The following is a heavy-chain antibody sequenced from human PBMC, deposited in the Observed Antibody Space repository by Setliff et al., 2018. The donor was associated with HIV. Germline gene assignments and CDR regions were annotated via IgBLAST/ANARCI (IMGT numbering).Heavy chain of an antibody. CDR2: VSNGGDT. CDR1: GGSTNNYY. CDR3: GIQAVVPADMDYYYYIDV. J-gene: IGHJ6*03. V-gene: IGHV4-59*08. D-gene: IGHD2-2*01. Sequence: SETLSLTCAVSGGSTNNYYLTWIRQPPGKGLEWIGSVSNGGDTNYNPSLKSRVSLSLDTSKNPFSLKLSSVPAADTAVYYCGIQAVVPADMDYYYYIDVWGXGTTVTVSS.